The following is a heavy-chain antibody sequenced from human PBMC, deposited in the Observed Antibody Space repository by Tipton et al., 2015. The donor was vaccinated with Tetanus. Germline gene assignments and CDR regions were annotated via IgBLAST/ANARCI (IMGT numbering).Heavy chain of an antibody. CDR3: ARGLPREPFYLDY. D-gene: IGHD1-26*01. V-gene: IGHV4-31*03. CDR1: GASINAGGYL. Sequence: TLSLTCTVSGASINAGGYLWTWVRQRPGKGLEWIGNIYYTALTSHTPSLSSRVTISVDSSKNHFSLNLTSVTAADTAVYFCARGLPREPFYLDYWGQGKQVTVSS. CDR2: IYYTALT. J-gene: IGHJ4*02.